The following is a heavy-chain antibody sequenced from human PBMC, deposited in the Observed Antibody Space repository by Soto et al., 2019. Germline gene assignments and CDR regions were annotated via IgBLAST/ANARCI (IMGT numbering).Heavy chain of an antibody. J-gene: IGHJ1*01. D-gene: IGHD3-22*01. CDR2: IYWDDDK. CDR3: VRCYDDTGFYEDFQH. V-gene: IGHV2-5*02. CDR1: GFSLSTSGVG. Sequence: QITLKESGPTLVKSTQTLTLTCAFSGFSLSTSGVGVGWIRQPPGKALEWLALIYWDDDKRYSPSLKSRLTITKDTSKNQVVLTMTNMDPVDTATYYCVRCYDDTGFYEDFQHWGQGTLVTVSS.